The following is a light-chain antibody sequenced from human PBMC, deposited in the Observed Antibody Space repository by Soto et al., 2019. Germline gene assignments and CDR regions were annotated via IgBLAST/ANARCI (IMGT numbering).Light chain of an antibody. Sequence: QSVLTQSPSASASLGASVKLTCTLSSGHSSYAIAWYQQQPEKGPRYLMKLNSDGSHSKGDGIPDRFSGSSSGAERYLTISSLQSEDEADYYCQTGGTGIPRVFGGGTKLTVL. J-gene: IGLJ3*02. CDR1: SGHSSYA. CDR2: LNSDGSH. V-gene: IGLV4-69*01. CDR3: QTGGTGIPRV.